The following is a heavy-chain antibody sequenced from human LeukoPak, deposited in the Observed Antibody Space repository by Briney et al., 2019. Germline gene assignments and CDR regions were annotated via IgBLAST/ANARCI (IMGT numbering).Heavy chain of an antibody. J-gene: IGHJ4*02. CDR3: ARGIASSRSVAIDL. V-gene: IGHV3-74*01. Sequence: GGSLRLSCAASDFTFSSHWMYWVRQAPGKGLVSPARLSGAGGTTRHADSVKGRFTISRDNAKNTLYLQMNSLGVEDTALYYCARGIASSRSVAIDLWGQGTLVAVSS. CDR2: LSGAGGTT. D-gene: IGHD6-13*01. CDR1: DFTFSSHW.